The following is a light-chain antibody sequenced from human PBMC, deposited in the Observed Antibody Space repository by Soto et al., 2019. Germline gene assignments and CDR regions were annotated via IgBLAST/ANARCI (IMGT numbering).Light chain of an antibody. Sequence: AIRMTQSPSSFSASTGDRVTITCRASQGISSYLAWYQQKPGKAPKLLIYAASTLQSGVPSRFSGSGSGTDFTLTISGLQSEDFATYYCQQYYSYHPTFGGGTKVEIK. J-gene: IGKJ4*01. V-gene: IGKV1-8*01. CDR1: QGISSY. CDR2: AAS. CDR3: QQYYSYHPT.